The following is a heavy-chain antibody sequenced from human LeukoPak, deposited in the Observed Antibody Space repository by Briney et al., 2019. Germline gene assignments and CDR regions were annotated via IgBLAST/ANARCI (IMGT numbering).Heavy chain of an antibody. CDR3: AGVVDVGVPGFQH. D-gene: IGHD1-26*01. J-gene: IGHJ1*01. V-gene: IGHV1-2*02. CDR1: GYTFTGYY. CDR2: INANSGDT. Sequence: GASVKVSCKTSGYTFTGYYLHWVRQAPRQGPEWMGWINANSGDTYYVQKFKGRITMTRDTSINTAYMELNRLISDDTAVYYCAGVVDVGVPGFQHWGRGTLVTVSS.